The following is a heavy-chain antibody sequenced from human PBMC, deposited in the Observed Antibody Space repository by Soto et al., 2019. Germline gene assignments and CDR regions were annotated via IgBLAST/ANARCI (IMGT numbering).Heavy chain of an antibody. CDR1: SFTFGDYA. CDR2: ISWDSGNI. CDR3: TKGYTTSCFAHFDY. V-gene: IGHV3-9*01. Sequence: EVQLVESGGGLVQPGRSLRLSCAASSFTFGDYAMHWVRQTPGKGLEWVSCISWDSGNIVYVDSMEGRFTISRDNAKNSLFLQMNSLRPEDTAFYYCTKGYTTSCFAHFDYWGQGALVTASS. J-gene: IGHJ4*02. D-gene: IGHD2-2*01.